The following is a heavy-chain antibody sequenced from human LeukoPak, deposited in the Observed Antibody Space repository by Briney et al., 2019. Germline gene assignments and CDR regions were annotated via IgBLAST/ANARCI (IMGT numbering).Heavy chain of an antibody. V-gene: IGHV1-2*06. D-gene: IGHD5-12*01. CDR2: INPNSGGT. J-gene: IGHJ4*02. Sequence: GASVKVSCKASGYTFTGYYMHWVRQAPGQGLEWMGRINPNSGGTNYAQKFQGRVTMTRDTSISTAYMELSRLRSDDTAVYYCARLPGLRYQIDYWGQGTLVTVSS. CDR1: GYTFTGYY. CDR3: ARLPGLRYQIDY.